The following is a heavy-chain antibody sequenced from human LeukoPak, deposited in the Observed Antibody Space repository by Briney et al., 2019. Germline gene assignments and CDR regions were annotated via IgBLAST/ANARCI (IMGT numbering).Heavy chain of an antibody. CDR1: GDSVSSNSAA. D-gene: IGHD6-19*01. V-gene: IGHV6-1*01. CDR3: ARDTGYSSGWYFSRPDYYYYYGMDV. J-gene: IGHJ6*02. CDR2: TYYRSKWYN. Sequence: SQTLSLTCAISGDSVSSNSAAWNWIRQSPSRGLEWLGRTYYRSKWYNDYAVSVKSRITINPDTSKNQFSLQLNSVTPEDTAVYYCARDTGYSSGWYFSRPDYYYYYGMDVWGQGTTVTVSS.